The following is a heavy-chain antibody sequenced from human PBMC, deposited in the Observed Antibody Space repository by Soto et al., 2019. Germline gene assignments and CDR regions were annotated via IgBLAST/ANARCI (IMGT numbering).Heavy chain of an antibody. CDR3: ARPPVGITMRLVAFDI. J-gene: IGHJ3*02. CDR2: ISYDGSDK. V-gene: IGHV3-30-3*01. CDR1: GFTFSSYA. D-gene: IGHD3-22*01. Sequence: QAKLVESGGGVVQPGRSLRLSCVGSGFTFSSYAMHWVRQAPGKGLEWVAVISYDGSDKYYADSVKGRFTISRDKSKNTLYLQMNSLRTDDTAVYYCARPPVGITMRLVAFDIWGQGTMVTVSS.